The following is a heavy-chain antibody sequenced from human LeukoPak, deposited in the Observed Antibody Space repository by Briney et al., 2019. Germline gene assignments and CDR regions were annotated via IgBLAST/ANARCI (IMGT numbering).Heavy chain of an antibody. CDR1: GGSFSGYY. CDR2: INHSGST. CDR3: ARQGGYYYYYYMDV. Sequence: PSETLSLTCAVYGGSFSGYYWSWIRQPPGKGLEWIGEINHSGSTNYNPSLKSRVTISVDTSKNQFSLKLSSVTAADTAVYYCARQGGYYYYYYMDVWGKGTTVTISS. V-gene: IGHV4-34*01. D-gene: IGHD3-16*01. J-gene: IGHJ6*03.